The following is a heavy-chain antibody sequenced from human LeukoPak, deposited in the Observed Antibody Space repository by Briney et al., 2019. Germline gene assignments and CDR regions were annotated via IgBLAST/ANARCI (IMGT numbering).Heavy chain of an antibody. D-gene: IGHD4-11*01. CDR3: ASQGLQHNWFDP. CDR2: INPNSGDT. V-gene: IGHV1-2*02. CDR1: GYIFTGYY. J-gene: IGHJ5*02. Sequence: ASVKVSCTASGYIFTGYYMHWVRQAPGQGLEWMGWINPNSGDTNYAQKLQGRVTMTTDTSTSTAYMELRSLRSDDTAVYYCASQGLQHNWFDPWGQGTLVTVSS.